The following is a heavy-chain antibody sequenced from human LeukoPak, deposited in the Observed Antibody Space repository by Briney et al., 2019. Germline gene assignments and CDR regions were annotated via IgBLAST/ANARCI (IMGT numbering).Heavy chain of an antibody. CDR2: MNPNSGNT. CDR1: GYTFTSYD. Sequence: GASVKVSCKASGYTFTSYDINWVRQATRQGLEWMGWMNPNSGNTGYAQKFQGRVTMTRNTSISIAYTEVSSLRSEDTAVYYCARGTRGDILTGYSLGYWGQGTLVTVSS. D-gene: IGHD3-9*01. V-gene: IGHV1-8*01. CDR3: ARGTRGDILTGYSLGY. J-gene: IGHJ4*02.